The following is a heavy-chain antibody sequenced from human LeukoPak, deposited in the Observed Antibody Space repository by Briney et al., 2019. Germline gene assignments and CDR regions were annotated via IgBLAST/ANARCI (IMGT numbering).Heavy chain of an antibody. CDR3: ARAYSSGSPFDY. V-gene: IGHV1-18*01. CDR2: ISAYNGNT. Sequence: PVASVKVSCKASGYTFTSYGISWVRQAPGQGLKWMGWISAYNGNTNYAQKLQGRVTMTTDTSTSTAYMELRSLRSDDTAVYYCARAYSSGSPFDYWGQGTLVTVSS. CDR1: GYTFTSYG. D-gene: IGHD6-19*01. J-gene: IGHJ4*02.